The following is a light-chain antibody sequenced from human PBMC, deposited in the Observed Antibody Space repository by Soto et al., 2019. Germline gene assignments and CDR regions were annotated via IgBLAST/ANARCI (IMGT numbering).Light chain of an antibody. J-gene: IGLJ1*01. CDR3: GSYTSSSTLYV. Sequence: QSALTQPASVSGSPGQSVTISCTGTSCDVGGYNYVSWYQQHPGKAPKLMIYDVSNRPSGVPNRFSGSKSGTTASLTISGLQSEDETDYYCGSYTSSSTLYVFGTGTKVTVL. V-gene: IGLV2-14*01. CDR1: SCDVGGYNY. CDR2: DVS.